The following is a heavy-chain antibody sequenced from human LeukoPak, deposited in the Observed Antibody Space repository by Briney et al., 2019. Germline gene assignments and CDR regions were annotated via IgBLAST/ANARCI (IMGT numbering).Heavy chain of an antibody. J-gene: IGHJ6*02. CDR2: MNPNSGNT. Sequence: GASVKVSCKASGYTFTSYDINWVRQATGQGLEWMGWMNPNSGNTGYAQKFQGRVTITADESTSTAYMELSSLRSKDTAVYYCARRPHYVDYYYGMDVWGQGTTVTVSS. CDR1: GYTFTSYD. V-gene: IGHV1-8*01. CDR3: ARRPHYVDYYYGMDV. D-gene: IGHD4-17*01.